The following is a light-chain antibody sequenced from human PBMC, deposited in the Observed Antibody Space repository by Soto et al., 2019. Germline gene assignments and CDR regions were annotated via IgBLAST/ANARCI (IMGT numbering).Light chain of an antibody. CDR2: EVS. CDR3: SSYTSSSTLDV. CDR1: SSDVGGYNY. Sequence: QSALTQPASVSGSPGQSITISCTGTSSDVGGYNYVSWYRQHPGKAPKLMIYEVSNRPSGVSNRFSGSKSGNTASLTISGLQADDEADYYCSSYTSSSTLDVFGTGTKVTVL. J-gene: IGLJ1*01. V-gene: IGLV2-14*01.